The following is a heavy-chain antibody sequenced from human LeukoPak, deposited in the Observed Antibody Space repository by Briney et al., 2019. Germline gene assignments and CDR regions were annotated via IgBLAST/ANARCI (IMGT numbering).Heavy chain of an antibody. V-gene: IGHV3-30*04. D-gene: IGHD2-21*01. CDR3: ARAQHKDGIDV. CDR1: GFTFSSYA. J-gene: IGHJ6*04. Sequence: GESLRLSCAASGFTFSSYAIHWVRQSPGKGLEWVAVISYDGSNKYYADSVKGRFTISRDNSKNTLYLQMNSLRAEDTAVYYCARAQHKDGIDVWGKGTTVTVSS. CDR2: ISYDGSNK.